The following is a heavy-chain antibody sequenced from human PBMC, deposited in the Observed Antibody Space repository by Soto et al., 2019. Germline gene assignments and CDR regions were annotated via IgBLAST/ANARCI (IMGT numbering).Heavy chain of an antibody. CDR1: GFTFRGHG. Sequence: QVQLVESGGGVVQPGRSLRLSCAASGFTFRGHGMHWVRQSPGKGREWVAVIWHDGSIKHYADSVKGRFTISRDNSKNTLYLQINSLRAEDTAVYYCARDSNRDGYVLDYWGQGTLVTVSS. CDR3: ARDSNRDGYVLDY. J-gene: IGHJ4*02. V-gene: IGHV3-33*01. CDR2: IWHDGSIK. D-gene: IGHD5-12*01.